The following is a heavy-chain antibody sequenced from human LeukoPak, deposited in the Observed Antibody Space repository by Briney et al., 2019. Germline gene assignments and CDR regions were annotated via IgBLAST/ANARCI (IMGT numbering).Heavy chain of an antibody. J-gene: IGHJ4*02. CDR2: INPKSGVT. Sequence: GASVKVSCKASEYTFTNHYMHWVRHAPGQGLEWLGWINPKSGVTNYAQKFQGRVTMTRDPSISSAYMELNSLRSDDTAVYYCARDAWLVGATNLYYFDHWGQGTLVTVSS. CDR1: EYTFTNHY. D-gene: IGHD1-26*01. CDR3: ARDAWLVGATNLYYFDH. V-gene: IGHV1-2*02.